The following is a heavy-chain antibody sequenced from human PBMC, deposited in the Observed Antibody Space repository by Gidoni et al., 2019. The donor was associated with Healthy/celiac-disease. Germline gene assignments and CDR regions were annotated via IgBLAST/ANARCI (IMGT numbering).Heavy chain of an antibody. Sequence: EVQLVESGGGLVQPGVSLRLSCAASGFTFSNAWMSWVRQAPGKGLEWVGRIKSKTDGGTTDYAAPVKGRFTISRDDSKNTLYLQMNSLKTEDTAVYYCTTDPFDGLLSHYYYYGMDVWGQGTTVTVSS. V-gene: IGHV3-15*01. J-gene: IGHJ6*02. CDR3: TTDPFDGLLSHYYYYGMDV. CDR2: IKSKTDGGTT. D-gene: IGHD3-9*01. CDR1: GFTFSNAW.